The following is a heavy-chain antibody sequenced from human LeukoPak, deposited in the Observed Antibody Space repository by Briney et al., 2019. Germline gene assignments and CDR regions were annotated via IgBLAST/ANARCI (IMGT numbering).Heavy chain of an antibody. D-gene: IGHD3-22*01. Sequence: ASVKVSCKASGGTFSSYAISWVRQAPGQGLEWMGRIIPILGIANYAQKFQGRVTITADKSTSTAYMELSSLGSEDTAVYYCARDDPDSSGYYFGAFDIWGQGTMVTVSS. J-gene: IGHJ3*02. CDR2: IIPILGIA. CDR1: GGTFSSYA. CDR3: ARDDPDSSGYYFGAFDI. V-gene: IGHV1-69*04.